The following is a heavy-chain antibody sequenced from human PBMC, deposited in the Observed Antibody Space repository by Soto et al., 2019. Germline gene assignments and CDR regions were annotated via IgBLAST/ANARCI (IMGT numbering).Heavy chain of an antibody. CDR3: ARGVSGSYSSPLDR. CDR1: GGSFSICT. D-gene: IGHD3-10*01. V-gene: IGHV1-69*01. J-gene: IGHJ5*02. Sequence: QVQLVQSGAEVKKPGSSVKVSCKPSGGSFSICTFNWVRQAPGQGLEWMGGIIPIFGTATYAQKFQGRVTITAEDATSTAYMEVRALRSEDTAVYFCARGVSGSYSSPLDRWGQGTLVTVSS. CDR2: IIPIFGTA.